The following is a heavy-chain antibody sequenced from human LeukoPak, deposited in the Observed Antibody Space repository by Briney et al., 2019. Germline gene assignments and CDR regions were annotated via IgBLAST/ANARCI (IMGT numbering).Heavy chain of an antibody. J-gene: IGHJ4*02. V-gene: IGHV3-33*01. D-gene: IGHD1-26*01. CDR2: IWYDGSNK. Sequence: GGSLRLSCAASGFTFSIYGMQWVRQAPGKGLEWGAVIWYDGSNKYYADSVKGRFTISRDNSKNTLYLQMNSLRAEDTAVYCCARMGELLDYWGQGTLVTVSS. CDR3: ARMGELLDY. CDR1: GFTFSIYG.